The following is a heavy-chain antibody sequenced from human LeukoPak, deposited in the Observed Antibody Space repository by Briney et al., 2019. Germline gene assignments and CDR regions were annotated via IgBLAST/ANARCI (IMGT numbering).Heavy chain of an antibody. CDR3: VTYAY. D-gene: IGHD1-20*01. V-gene: IGHV3-11*04. Sequence: PGGSLRLSCAASGFTFSDNYLSWIRQAPGKGREWISYISPSGSSIYYADSVKGRFTISRDNAKNSLYLQMNSLRAEDTALYHCVTYAYWGQGTLVTVSS. J-gene: IGHJ4*02. CDR1: GFTFSDNY. CDR2: ISPSGSSI.